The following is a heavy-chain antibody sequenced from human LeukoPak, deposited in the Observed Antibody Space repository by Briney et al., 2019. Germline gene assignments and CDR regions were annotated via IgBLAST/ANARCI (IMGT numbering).Heavy chain of an antibody. D-gene: IGHD6-6*01. Sequence: GGSLRLSCTASGFSFSGHWMHWARQLPGKGLVWVSRISPTGSTTSYADSVKGRFTVSRDNAKNTLYLQVSNLRAEDTAVYYCARGPNSNWSGLNFWGQGTLLTVSS. V-gene: IGHV3-74*01. CDR1: GFSFSGHW. J-gene: IGHJ4*02. CDR2: ISPTGSTT. CDR3: ARGPNSNWSGLNF.